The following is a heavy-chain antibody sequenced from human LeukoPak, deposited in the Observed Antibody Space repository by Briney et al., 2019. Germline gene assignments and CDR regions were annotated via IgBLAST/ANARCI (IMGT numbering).Heavy chain of an antibody. CDR1: GFTFSTYS. CDR3: SRGPTMKMDV. D-gene: IGHD3-22*01. CDR2: INSRSSSV. J-gene: IGHJ6*04. V-gene: IGHV3-21*01. Sequence: GGSLRLSCEASGFTFSTYSMNWVRQAPGKGLKWVSSINSRSSSVYYADSVKGRFTISRDNAKNSLYLQMNSLRAEDTAVYYCSRGPTMKMDVWGKGTTVTVSS.